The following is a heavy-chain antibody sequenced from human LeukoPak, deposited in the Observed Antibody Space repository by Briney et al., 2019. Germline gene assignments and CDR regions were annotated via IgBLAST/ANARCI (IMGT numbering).Heavy chain of an antibody. CDR1: GFTFSSYA. Sequence: PGGSLRLSCAASGFTFSSYAMSWVRQAPGKGLEWVSAISGSGGSTYYADSVKGRFTISRDNSKNTLYLQMNSLRAEDTAVYCCAKDPRFGELFNYFDYWGQGTLVTVSS. CDR2: ISGSGGST. V-gene: IGHV3-23*01. CDR3: AKDPRFGELFNYFDY. J-gene: IGHJ4*02. D-gene: IGHD3-10*01.